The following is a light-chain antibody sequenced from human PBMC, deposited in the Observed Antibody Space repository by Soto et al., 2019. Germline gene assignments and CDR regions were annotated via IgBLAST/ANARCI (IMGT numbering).Light chain of an antibody. CDR2: DVN. CDR3: SSYSTTNILV. CDR1: SSNIGSNS. J-gene: IGLJ1*01. Sequence: QSVLTQPPSASGTPGQGVTISCSGSSSNIGSNSVTWYQQLPGTAPKLILYDVNNRPSGVSNHFSGSKSGNTASLVISGLQANDEADYYCSSYSTTNILVFGSGTKVTVL. V-gene: IGLV1-44*01.